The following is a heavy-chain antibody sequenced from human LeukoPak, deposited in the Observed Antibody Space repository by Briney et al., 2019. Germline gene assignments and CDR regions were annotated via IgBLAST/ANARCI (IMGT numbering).Heavy chain of an antibody. Sequence: ASVKVSCKASGYTFTGYYIHWVRQAPAQGLDWMGWINPNSGATYYAQNFQGRVTMTRDTSLSTAYMDLSRLRSDGTAVYYCARAYDTSGNLDYWGRGTLVTVSS. J-gene: IGHJ4*02. CDR2: INPNSGAT. V-gene: IGHV1-2*02. D-gene: IGHD3-22*01. CDR1: GYTFTGYY. CDR3: ARAYDTSGNLDY.